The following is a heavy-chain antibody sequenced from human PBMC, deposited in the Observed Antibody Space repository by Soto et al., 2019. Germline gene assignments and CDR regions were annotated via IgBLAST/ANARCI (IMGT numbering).Heavy chain of an antibody. D-gene: IGHD3-3*01. V-gene: IGHV1-18*01. CDR1: GYTFTSYG. J-gene: IGHJ6*02. CDR3: ARVPLDYDFWSGYSLGGLYGMDV. Sequence: ASVKVSCKASGYTFTSYGISWVRQAPGQGLEWMGWISAYNSNTNYAQKLQGRVTMTTDTSTSTAYMELRSLRSDDTAVYYCARVPLDYDFWSGYSLGGLYGMDVWGQGTTVTVSS. CDR2: ISAYNSNT.